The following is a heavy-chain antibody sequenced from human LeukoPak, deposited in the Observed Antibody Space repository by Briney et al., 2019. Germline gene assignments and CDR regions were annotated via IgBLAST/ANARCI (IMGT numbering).Heavy chain of an antibody. J-gene: IGHJ4*02. V-gene: IGHV4-38-2*01. Sequence: SETLSLTCAVSGYSISSGYYWGWIRQPPGKGLEWIGSIYHSGSTYYNPSLKSRVTISVDTSKNQFSLKLISVTAADTAVYYCARAHSSGWTFDYWGQGTLVTVSS. CDR1: GYSISSGYY. CDR2: IYHSGST. CDR3: ARAHSSGWTFDY. D-gene: IGHD6-19*01.